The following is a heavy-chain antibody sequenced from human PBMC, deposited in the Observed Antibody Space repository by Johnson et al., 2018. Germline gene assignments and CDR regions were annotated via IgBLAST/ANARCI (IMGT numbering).Heavy chain of an antibody. V-gene: IGHV1-69*01. J-gene: IGHJ3*02. D-gene: IGHD5-24*01. CDR2: IIPIFGTA. CDR1: GGTFSSYA. Sequence: QVQLVQSGAEVKKPGSSVKVSCKASGGTFSSYAISWVRQAPGQGLEWLGGIIPIFGTANYAQKFQGRVTITANESTSTAYRELSSLRSGDTAVYYCAGDGVVGDGYNSDAFAIWGQGTMVTVSS. CDR3: AGDGVVGDGYNSDAFAI.